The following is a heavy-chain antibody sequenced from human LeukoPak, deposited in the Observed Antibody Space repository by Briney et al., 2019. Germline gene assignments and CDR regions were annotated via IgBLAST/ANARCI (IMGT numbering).Heavy chain of an antibody. CDR3: AKDRSDYDFWSDGGYFDY. J-gene: IGHJ4*02. CDR1: GFTFSSYG. CDR2: IRYDGSNK. V-gene: IGHV3-30*02. D-gene: IGHD3-3*01. Sequence: GGSLRLSCAASGFTFSSYGMHWVRQAPGKGLEWVAFIRYDGSNKYYAGSVKGRFTISRDNSKNTLYLQMNSLRAEDTAVYYCAKDRSDYDFWSDGGYFDYWGQGTLVTVSS.